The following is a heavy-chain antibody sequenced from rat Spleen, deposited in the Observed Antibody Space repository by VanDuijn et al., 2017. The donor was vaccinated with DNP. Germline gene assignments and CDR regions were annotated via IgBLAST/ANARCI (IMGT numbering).Heavy chain of an antibody. Sequence: EVQLVESGGGLVQPGRSLKLSCAASGFTFSYYGMAWVRQAPKKGLEWVASISASGGSTSYRDSVKGRFTISRDNAKSTLYLQRDSLRSEDTATYYCTTDFEGGYWGQGVMVTVSS. CDR3: TTDFEGGY. D-gene: IGHD1-11*01. CDR2: ISASGGST. J-gene: IGHJ2*01. V-gene: IGHV5-19*01. CDR1: GFTFSYYG.